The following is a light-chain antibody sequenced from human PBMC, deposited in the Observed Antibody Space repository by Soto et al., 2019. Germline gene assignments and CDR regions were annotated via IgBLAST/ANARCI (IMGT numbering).Light chain of an antibody. Sequence: QSALTQPASVSGSPGQSITISCTGTSSDVGGYNYVSWYQQHPGKAPKLMIYEVSNRPSGVSNRFSGSKSGNTASLTISGLQAEDEADYYCSSYTSRSLVVFGTGTKVTVL. CDR2: EVS. CDR1: SSDVGGYNY. V-gene: IGLV2-14*01. CDR3: SSYTSRSLVV. J-gene: IGLJ1*01.